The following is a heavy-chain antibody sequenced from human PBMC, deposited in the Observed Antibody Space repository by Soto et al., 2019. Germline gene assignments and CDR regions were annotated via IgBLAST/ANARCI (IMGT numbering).Heavy chain of an antibody. J-gene: IGHJ6*01. CDR2: IIPILGIA. D-gene: IGHD3-10*01. V-gene: IGHV1-69*02. CDR1: GGTFSSYT. Sequence: ASVKVSCKASGGTFSSYTISWVRQAPGQGLEWMGRIIPILGIANYAQKFQGRVTITADKSTSTAYMELSSLRSEDTAVYYCARVLEGSGSYYDILDGMDVWGQGTTVTVSS. CDR3: ARVLEGSGSYYDILDGMDV.